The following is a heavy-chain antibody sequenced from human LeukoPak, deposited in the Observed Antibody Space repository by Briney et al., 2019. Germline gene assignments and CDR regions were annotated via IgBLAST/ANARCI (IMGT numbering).Heavy chain of an antibody. CDR3: AKGPMTTVTLFQH. V-gene: IGHV1-69*02. CDR2: IIPILGIA. CDR1: GYTFTSYY. D-gene: IGHD4-17*01. J-gene: IGHJ1*01. Sequence: SVKVSCKASGYTFTSYYMHWVRQAPGQGLEWMGRIIPILGIANYAQKFQGRVTITADKSTSTAYMELSSLRSEDTAVYYCAKGPMTTVTLFQHWGQGTLVTVSS.